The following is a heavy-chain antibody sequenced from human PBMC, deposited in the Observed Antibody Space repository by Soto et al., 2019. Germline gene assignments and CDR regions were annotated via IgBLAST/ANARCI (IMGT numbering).Heavy chain of an antibody. CDR3: ARGALHIVVVTAPSGMDV. V-gene: IGHV4-30-4*01. Sequence: SETLSLTCTVPGGSISSGDYYWSWIRQPPGKGLEWIGYIYYSGSTYYNPSLKSRVTISVDTSKNQFSLKLSSVTAADTAVYYCARGALHIVVVTAPSGMDVWGQGTTVTVSS. J-gene: IGHJ6*02. D-gene: IGHD2-21*02. CDR2: IYYSGST. CDR1: GGSISSGDYY.